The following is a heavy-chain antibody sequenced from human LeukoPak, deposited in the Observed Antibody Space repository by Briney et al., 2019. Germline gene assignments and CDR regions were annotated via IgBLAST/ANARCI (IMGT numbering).Heavy chain of an antibody. CDR3: ARDPYSNYFDY. CDR2: INPNTGGI. Sequence: ASMKVSRKSSGYTFTGYYMHWLRQAPGQGLEWMGWINPNTGGINYAQKFQGRVTMTRDTTISAAYMGLSRLRSDDTAVYYCARDPYSNYFDYWGQGALVTVSS. V-gene: IGHV1-2*02. D-gene: IGHD5-18*01. J-gene: IGHJ4*02. CDR1: GYTFTGYY.